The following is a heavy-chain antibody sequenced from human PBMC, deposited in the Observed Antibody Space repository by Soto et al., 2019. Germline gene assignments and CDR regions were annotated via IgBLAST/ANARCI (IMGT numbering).Heavy chain of an antibody. J-gene: IGHJ1*01. CDR3: TTDSSRGYYYDSSGYYPSQYFQH. Sequence: GGSLRLSCAASGFTFSNAWMNWVRQAPGKGLEWVGRIKSKTDGGTTDYTAPVKGRFTISRDDSKNTLYLQMNSLKTEDTAVYYCTTDSSRGYYYDSSGYYPSQYFQHWGQGTLVTVSS. V-gene: IGHV3-15*07. D-gene: IGHD3-22*01. CDR2: IKSKTDGGTT. CDR1: GFTFSNAW.